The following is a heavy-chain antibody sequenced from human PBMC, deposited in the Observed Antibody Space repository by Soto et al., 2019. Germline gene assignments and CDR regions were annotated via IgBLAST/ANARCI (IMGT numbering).Heavy chain of an antibody. Sequence: QVQLVQSGAEVKEPGASVKVSCKASGYTFSGYHIHWVRQAPGQGLEWMGWINTNTGDTNYAQNLRGWVTMTRDTSINTAYVEMSRLTSDDTAVYYCARWVGASNWFDPWGQGTLVTVSS. CDR2: INTNTGDT. J-gene: IGHJ5*01. CDR1: GYTFSGYH. D-gene: IGHD1-26*01. CDR3: ARWVGASNWFDP. V-gene: IGHV1-2*04.